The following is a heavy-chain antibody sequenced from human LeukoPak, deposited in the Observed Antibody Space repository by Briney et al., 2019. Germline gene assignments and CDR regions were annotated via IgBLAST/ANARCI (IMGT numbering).Heavy chain of an antibody. CDR3: ASGPQMYSSSWYNWFDP. CDR2: INPNSGGT. D-gene: IGHD6-13*01. J-gene: IGHJ5*02. Sequence: ASVKVSCEASGYTFTGYYMHWVRQAPGQGLEWMGWINPNSGGTNYAQKFQGRVTMTRDTSISTAYMELSRLRSDDTAVYYCASGPQMYSSSWYNWFDPWGQGTLVTVSS. V-gene: IGHV1-2*02. CDR1: GYTFTGYY.